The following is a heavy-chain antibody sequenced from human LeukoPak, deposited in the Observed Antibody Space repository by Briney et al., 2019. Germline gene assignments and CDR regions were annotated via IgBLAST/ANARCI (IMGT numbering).Heavy chain of an antibody. D-gene: IGHD6-13*01. CDR1: GGSITNYY. Sequence: GSLRLSCAASGGSITNYYWSWIRQPPGKGLEWIGYIYYTGSTNYNPSLRSRVTISVDTSKNQLSLKLTSVTPADTAVYYCARKAAAGIPPLYNWFDPWGQGTLVTVSA. CDR2: IYYTGST. V-gene: IGHV4-59*01. J-gene: IGHJ5*02. CDR3: ARKAAAGIPPLYNWFDP.